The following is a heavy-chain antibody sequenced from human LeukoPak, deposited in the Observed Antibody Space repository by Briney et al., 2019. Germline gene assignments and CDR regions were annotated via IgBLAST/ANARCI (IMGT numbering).Heavy chain of an antibody. CDR3: ARGGEGEAYFYYYLDV. V-gene: IGHV5-51*01. Sequence: GESLKISFVASGYTFSRYWIGWVRPMPGKGVEWMGLIYPDDSDTRYSPSFEGQVTISADKSITTAYLQWSSLKASDTAIYYCARGGEGEAYFYYYLDVWGKGTPVTVSS. D-gene: IGHD3-10*01. CDR1: GYTFSRYW. CDR2: IYPDDSDT. J-gene: IGHJ6*03.